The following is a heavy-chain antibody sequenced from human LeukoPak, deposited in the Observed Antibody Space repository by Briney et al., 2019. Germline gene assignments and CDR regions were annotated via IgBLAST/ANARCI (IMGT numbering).Heavy chain of an antibody. V-gene: IGHV3-21*01. CDR3: ARADQLPYWSGYDLLGAYYFDY. J-gene: IGHJ4*02. D-gene: IGHD5-12*01. CDR2: ISSSSSYI. CDR1: GFTFSSYS. Sequence: PGGSLRLSCAASGFTFSSYSMNWVRQAPGKGLEWVSSISSSSSYIYYADSVKGRFTISRDNAKNSLYLQMNSLRAEDTAVYYCARADQLPYWSGYDLLGAYYFDYWGQGTLVTVSS.